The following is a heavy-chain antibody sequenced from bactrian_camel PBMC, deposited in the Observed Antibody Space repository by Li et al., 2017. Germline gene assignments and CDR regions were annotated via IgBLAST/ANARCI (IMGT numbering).Heavy chain of an antibody. CDR2: IHPGADRT. Sequence: LVESGGGLVRPGGSLRVSCAASGFSFSNYAMSWVRQTPGKGLEWVSTIHPGADRTYYQNSVKGRFTISQDIANNILYLQMNSLKTEDTAVYYCAAEGRRVEGDWDYCSGSFDYWGQGTQVTVS. V-gene: IGHV3S28*01. CDR1: GFSFSNYA. D-gene: IGHD3*01. J-gene: IGHJ4*01. CDR3: AAEGRRVEGDWDYCSGSFDY.